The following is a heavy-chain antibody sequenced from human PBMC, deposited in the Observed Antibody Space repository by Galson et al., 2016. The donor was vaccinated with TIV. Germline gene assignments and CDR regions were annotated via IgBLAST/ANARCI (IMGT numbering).Heavy chain of an antibody. Sequence: SVKVSCKASGYTFNKYGVSWVRQAPGQGLEWMGWISAYSGDTNYAQKFQGRVTMTTDTYTSTAYMDLRSLRSDDTAVYYCTRDRGSRTMIPVIDYYFGMDVWGQGTTVTISS. CDR3: TRDRGSRTMIPVIDYYFGMDV. CDR1: GYTFNKYG. V-gene: IGHV1-18*01. CDR2: ISAYSGDT. D-gene: IGHD3-22*01. J-gene: IGHJ6*02.